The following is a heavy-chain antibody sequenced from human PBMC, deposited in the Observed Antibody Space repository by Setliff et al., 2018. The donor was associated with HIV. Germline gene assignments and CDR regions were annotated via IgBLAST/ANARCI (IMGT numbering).Heavy chain of an antibody. CDR3: ARLVWFGEGGGV. CDR1: GGSFSSYT. CDR2: IMPIFGTT. V-gene: IGHV1-69*13. D-gene: IGHD3-10*01. Sequence: GASVKVSCKASGGSFSSYTISWIRQAPGQGLEWMGGIMPIFGTTNYAQRFQGRVTITADESTSTAYMDLRSLRSEDTAVYYCARLVWFGEGGGVWGQGTTVTVSS. J-gene: IGHJ6*02.